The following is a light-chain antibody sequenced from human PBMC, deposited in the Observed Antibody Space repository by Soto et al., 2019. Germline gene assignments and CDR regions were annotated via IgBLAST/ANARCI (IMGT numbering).Light chain of an antibody. Sequence: IHMTQSPSTRSSSLGDTVTVTCRASQSIGRWLAWYQQKPGKAPKLLIFDASTLENGVPARFSGSRSGPEFPLTISSLNPDDFATYYCQQYYSYWTFGQGTKVDIK. J-gene: IGKJ1*01. CDR3: QQYYSYWT. CDR1: QSIGRW. CDR2: DAS. V-gene: IGKV1-5*01.